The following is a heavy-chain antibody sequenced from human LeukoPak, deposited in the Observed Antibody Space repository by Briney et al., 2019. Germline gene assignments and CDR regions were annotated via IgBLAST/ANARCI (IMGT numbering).Heavy chain of an antibody. V-gene: IGHV3-48*04. CDR1: GFTFSSYA. J-gene: IGHJ3*02. CDR2: ISSSGSTI. CDR3: ARVAGATSDAFDI. Sequence: GGSLRLSCAASGFTFSSYAMSWVRQAPGKGLEWVSHISSSGSTIYYADSVKGRFTISRDNAKNSLYLQMNSLRAEDTAVYYCARVAGATSDAFDIWGQGTMVTVSS. D-gene: IGHD1-26*01.